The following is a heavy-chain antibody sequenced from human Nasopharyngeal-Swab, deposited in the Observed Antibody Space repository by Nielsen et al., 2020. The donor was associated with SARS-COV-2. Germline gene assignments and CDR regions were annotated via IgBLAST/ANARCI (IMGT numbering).Heavy chain of an antibody. CDR3: ARDWDTLGPLGMDV. CDR2: INAGNGNT. Sequence: ASVKVSCKASGYTFTSYAMHWVRQAPGQRLEWMGWINAGNGNTKYSQKFQGRVTITRDTSASTAYMELSSLRSEDTAVYYCARDWDTLGPLGMDVWGQGTTVTVSS. V-gene: IGHV1-3*01. CDR1: GYTFTSYA. J-gene: IGHJ6*02. D-gene: IGHD5-18*01.